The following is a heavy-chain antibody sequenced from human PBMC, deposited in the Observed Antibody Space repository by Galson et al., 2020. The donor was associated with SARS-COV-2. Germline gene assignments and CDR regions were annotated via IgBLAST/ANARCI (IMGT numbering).Heavy chain of an antibody. D-gene: IGHD3-10*01. J-gene: IGHJ5*02. V-gene: IGHV4-39*01. CDR3: ARHERGLWFGEPIRGLNWFDP. Sequence: SETLSLTCTVSGGSISSSSYYWGWIRQPPGKGLEWIGSIYYSGSTYYNPSLKSRVTISVDTSKNQFSLKLSSVTAADTAVYYCARHERGLWFGEPIRGLNWFDPWGQGTLVTVSS. CDR2: IYYSGST. CDR1: GGSISSSSYY.